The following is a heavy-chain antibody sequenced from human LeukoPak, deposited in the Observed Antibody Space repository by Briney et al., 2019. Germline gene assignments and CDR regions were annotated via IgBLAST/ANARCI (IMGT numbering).Heavy chain of an antibody. Sequence: PSETLSLTCAVYGGSFSGYYWSWIRQSPRKGLEWIGEISHSGSTYYNPSLKSRVTISLDTSKNQFSLKLTSVTAADTAVYYCARGVSDQNWGLGTLVTVSS. V-gene: IGHV4-34*01. CDR3: ARGVSDQN. CDR1: GGSFSGYY. CDR2: ISHSGST. J-gene: IGHJ4*02.